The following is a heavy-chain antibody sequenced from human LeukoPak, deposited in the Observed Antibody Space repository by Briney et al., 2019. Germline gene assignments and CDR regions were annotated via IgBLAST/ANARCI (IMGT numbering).Heavy chain of an antibody. V-gene: IGHV4-39*07. D-gene: IGHD1-14*01. CDR3: ARDSRSNRLFDY. Sequence: SETLSLTCTVSGGSISSSSYYWGWIRQPPGKGLEWIGSIYYSGSTYYNPSLKSRVTISVDTSKNQFSLKLSSVTAADTAVYYCARDSRSNRLFDYWGQGTLVTVSS. J-gene: IGHJ4*02. CDR1: GGSISSSSYY. CDR2: IYYSGST.